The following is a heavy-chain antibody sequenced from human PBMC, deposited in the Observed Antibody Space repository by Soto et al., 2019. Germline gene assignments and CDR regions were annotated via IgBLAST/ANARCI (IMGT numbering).Heavy chain of an antibody. V-gene: IGHV4-61*01. CDR3: ARQRVLPAQYYFDY. D-gene: IGHD6-13*01. Sequence: SETLSLTCTVSGGSVSSGSYFWTWIRQPPGKGLEWIGNVIPGGSTNYNPSLKSRVTLSIDTSKNQFSLKLNSVTAADTAVYYCARQRVLPAQYYFDYWGQGTLVTVSS. CDR1: GGSVSSGSYF. J-gene: IGHJ4*02. CDR2: VIPGGST.